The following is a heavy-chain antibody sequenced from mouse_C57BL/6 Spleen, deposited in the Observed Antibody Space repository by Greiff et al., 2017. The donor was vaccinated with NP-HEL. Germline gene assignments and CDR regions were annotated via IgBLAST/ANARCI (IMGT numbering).Heavy chain of an antibody. CDR1: GYTFTSYW. J-gene: IGHJ1*03. CDR2: IDPSDSYT. Sequence: QVQLKQPGAELVRPGTSVKLSCKASGYTFTSYWMHWVKQRPGQGLEWIGVIDPSDSYTNYNQKFKGKATLTVDTSSSTAYMQLSSLTSEDSAVYYCARSVVEYFDVWGTGTTVTVSS. D-gene: IGHD1-1*01. V-gene: IGHV1-59*01. CDR3: ARSVVEYFDV.